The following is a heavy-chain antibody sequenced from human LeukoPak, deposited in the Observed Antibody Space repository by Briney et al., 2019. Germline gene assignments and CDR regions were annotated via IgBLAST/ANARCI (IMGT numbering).Heavy chain of an antibody. D-gene: IGHD3-10*01. CDR2: ISSSSSYI. CDR3: AREPYYYGSGSYYYYYMDV. Sequence: PGGSLRLSCAASGFTFSSYSMNWVRQAPGKGLEWVSSISSSSSYIYYADSVKGRFTISRDNAKNSLYLQMNSLRAEDTAVYYCAREPYYYGSGSYYYYYMDVWGKGTTVTVSS. CDR1: GFTFSSYS. J-gene: IGHJ6*03. V-gene: IGHV3-21*01.